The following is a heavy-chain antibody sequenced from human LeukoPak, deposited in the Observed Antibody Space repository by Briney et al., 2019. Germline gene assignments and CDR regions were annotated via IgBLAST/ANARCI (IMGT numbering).Heavy chain of an antibody. J-gene: IGHJ4*02. CDR2: INPNSGGT. CDR3: ARFTPRLTREKFDY. Sequence: ASVRVSCKASGYTFTGYYMHGVPQAPGQGLEWMGWINPNSGGTNYAQKFQGRVTMTRNTSISTAYMELSRLRSDDTAVYYCARFTPRLTREKFDYWGLGTLVTVSS. D-gene: IGHD2-2*01. V-gene: IGHV1-2*02. CDR1: GYTFTGYY.